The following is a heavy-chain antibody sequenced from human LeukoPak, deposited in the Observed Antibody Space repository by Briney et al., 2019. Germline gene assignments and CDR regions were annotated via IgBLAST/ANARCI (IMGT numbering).Heavy chain of an antibody. CDR1: GFTFSSYG. D-gene: IGHD3-10*01. V-gene: IGHV3-23*01. CDR2: ISGSGGST. CDR3: AKESVVRGVIGALDY. J-gene: IGHJ4*02. Sequence: GGTLRLSCAASGFTFSSYGMSWVRQAPGKGLEWVSAISGSGGSTYYADSVKGRFTISRDNSKNTLYLQMNSLRAEDTAVYYCAKESVVRGVIGALDYWGQGTLVTVSS.